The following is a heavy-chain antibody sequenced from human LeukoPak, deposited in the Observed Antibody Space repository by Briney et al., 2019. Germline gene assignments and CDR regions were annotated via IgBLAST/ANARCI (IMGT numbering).Heavy chain of an antibody. Sequence: PGGSLRLSCAASGFTFSSYGMHWVRQAPGKGLEWVAFVRYDGGNKYNPDSVKGRFTISRDNSKNTVYLQMNSLRAEDTAVYYCARSNDAFDIWGQGTMVTVSS. CDR2: VRYDGGNK. CDR3: ARSNDAFDI. CDR1: GFTFSSYG. V-gene: IGHV3-30*02. J-gene: IGHJ3*02.